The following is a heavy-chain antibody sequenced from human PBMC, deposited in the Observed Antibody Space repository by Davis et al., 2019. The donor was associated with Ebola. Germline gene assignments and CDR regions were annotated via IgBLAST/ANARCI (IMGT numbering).Heavy chain of an antibody. CDR3: ARPSGSYYGGIYFDY. CDR2: IYPGDSDT. V-gene: IGHV5-51*01. Sequence: GASLKISCNGSGYSFTKYWIAWVRQMPGRGLECLGIIYPGDSDTRYDPSFQGQVTISADKSISTAYLQWSSLRASDTAMYYCARPSGSYYGGIYFDYWGQGTLVTVSS. J-gene: IGHJ4*02. D-gene: IGHD1-26*01. CDR1: GYSFTKYW.